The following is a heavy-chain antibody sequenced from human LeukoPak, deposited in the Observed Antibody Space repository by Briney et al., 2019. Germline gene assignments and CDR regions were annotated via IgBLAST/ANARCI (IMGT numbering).Heavy chain of an antibody. CDR3: AKDLGPTNYYGSGSYPQAFDY. CDR2: ISGSGGST. D-gene: IGHD3-10*01. CDR1: GFAVSNNY. V-gene: IGHV3-23*01. Sequence: GGSLRLSCTASGFAVSNNYMSWVRQAPGKGLEWVSAISGSGGSTYYADSVKGRFTISRDNSKNTLYLQMNSLRAEDTAVYYCAKDLGPTNYYGSGSYPQAFDYWGQGTLVTVSS. J-gene: IGHJ4*02.